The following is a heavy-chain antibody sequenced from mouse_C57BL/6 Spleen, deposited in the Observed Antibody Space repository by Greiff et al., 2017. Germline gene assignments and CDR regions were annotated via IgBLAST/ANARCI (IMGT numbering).Heavy chain of an antibody. CDR3: ARHEDPYDYDGYCYFDV. CDR2: FYPGSGSI. CDR1: GYTFTEYT. Sequence: QVQLQQSGAELVKPGASVKLSCKASGYTFTEYTIHWVKQRSGQGLEWIGWFYPGSGSIKYNEKFKDKATLTADKSSSTVYMELSRLTSEDSAVYFCARHEDPYDYDGYCYFDVWGTGTTLTVSS. J-gene: IGHJ1*03. D-gene: IGHD2-4*01. V-gene: IGHV1-62-2*01.